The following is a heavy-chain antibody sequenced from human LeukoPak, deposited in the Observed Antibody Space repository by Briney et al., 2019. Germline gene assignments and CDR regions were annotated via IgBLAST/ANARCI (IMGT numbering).Heavy chain of an antibody. D-gene: IGHD5-12*01. CDR2: INPNSGGT. CDR3: ARDLTTTGGYSGYDLYDAFDI. Sequence: ASVKVSSKASGYTFTGYYMHWVRQAPGQGLEWMGWINPNSGGTNYAQKFQGRVTMTRDTSISTAYMELSRLRSDDTAVYYCARDLTTTGGYSGYDLYDAFDIWGQGTMVTVSS. CDR1: GYTFTGYY. J-gene: IGHJ3*02. V-gene: IGHV1-2*02.